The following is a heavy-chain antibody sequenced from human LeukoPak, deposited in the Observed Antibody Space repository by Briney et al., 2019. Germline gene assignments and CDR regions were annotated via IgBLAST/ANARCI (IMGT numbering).Heavy chain of an antibody. CDR3: ARAPSYRRYSYHS. Sequence: SETLSLTCTVSGASITSESSYWCWIHQPPGKGFQWIGGLVYDGSAHYNPSLQSHVSISADTSNNQFSLKLASVTASDTGVYFCARAPSYRRYSYHSWGQGTLVTVSS. J-gene: IGHJ4*02. D-gene: IGHD3-16*02. V-gene: IGHV4-39*01. CDR1: GASITSESSY. CDR2: LVYDGSA.